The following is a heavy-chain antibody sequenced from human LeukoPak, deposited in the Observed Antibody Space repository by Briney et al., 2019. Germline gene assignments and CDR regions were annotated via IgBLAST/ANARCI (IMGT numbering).Heavy chain of an antibody. CDR1: GFTFDDYA. D-gene: IGHD3-9*01. CDR2: ISWNSGSI. J-gene: IGHJ3*02. CDR3: AKGYYDIASAFDI. V-gene: IGHV3-9*01. Sequence: PGRSLRLSCAASGFTFDDYAMHWVRQAPGKGLEWVSGISWNSGSIGYADSVKGRFTISRDNAKNSLYLQMNSLRAEDTALYYCAKGYYDIASAFDIWGQGIMVTVSS.